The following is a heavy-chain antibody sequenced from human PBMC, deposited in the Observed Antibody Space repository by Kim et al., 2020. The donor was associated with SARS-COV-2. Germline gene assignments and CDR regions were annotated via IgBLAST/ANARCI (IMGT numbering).Heavy chain of an antibody. CDR1: GYTFTSYA. J-gene: IGHJ4*02. CDR2: INTNTGNP. Sequence: ASVKVSCKASGYTFTSYAMNWVRQAPGQGLEWMGWINTNTGNPTYAQGFTGRFVFSLDTSVSTAYLQISSLKAEDTAVYYCARPYSGYDSNPHFDYWGQGTLVTVSS. V-gene: IGHV7-4-1*02. CDR3: ARPYSGYDSNPHFDY. D-gene: IGHD5-12*01.